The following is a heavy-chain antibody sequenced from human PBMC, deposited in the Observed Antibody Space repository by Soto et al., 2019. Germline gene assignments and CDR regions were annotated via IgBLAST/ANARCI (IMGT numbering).Heavy chain of an antibody. Sequence: GGSLRLSCAASGFTFSDYYMSWIRQAPGKGLEWVSYISSSRSYTNYADSVKGRFTISRDNAKNSMYLQKNSLRAEDTAVYYCARVRGSVVVDPWGQETLVTVSS. CDR3: ARVRGSVVVDP. J-gene: IGHJ5*02. V-gene: IGHV3-11*06. CDR1: GFTFSDYY. D-gene: IGHD2-2*01. CDR2: ISSSRSYT.